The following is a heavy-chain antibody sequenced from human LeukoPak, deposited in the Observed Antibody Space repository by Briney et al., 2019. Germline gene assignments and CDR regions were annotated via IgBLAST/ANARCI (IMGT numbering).Heavy chain of an antibody. Sequence: GGSLRLSCVASGFTFRNAWMSWVRQAPGKGVEWVGHITDGGATHYSAPVKGRFTVSTDDSKTTLYLQMNSLKTEDTALYYCTTDIPNEVYPFDYWGQGSLVTVSS. CDR1: GFTFRNAW. V-gene: IGHV3-15*01. CDR2: ITDGGAT. D-gene: IGHD5/OR15-5a*01. CDR3: TTDIPNEVYPFDY. J-gene: IGHJ4*02.